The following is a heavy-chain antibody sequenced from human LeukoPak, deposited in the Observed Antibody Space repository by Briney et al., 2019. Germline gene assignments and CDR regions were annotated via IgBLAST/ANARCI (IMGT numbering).Heavy chain of an antibody. Sequence: KPSETLSLTCAVYGGSFSDYYWSWIRQPPGKGLEWIGEINHSGSTTYNPSLKSRVTISVDTSKNQFSLKLSSVTAADTAVYYCARFSLGYDAFDIWGQGTMVTVSS. D-gene: IGHD3-22*01. CDR2: INHSGST. CDR1: GGSFSDYY. J-gene: IGHJ3*02. CDR3: ARFSLGYDAFDI. V-gene: IGHV4-34*01.